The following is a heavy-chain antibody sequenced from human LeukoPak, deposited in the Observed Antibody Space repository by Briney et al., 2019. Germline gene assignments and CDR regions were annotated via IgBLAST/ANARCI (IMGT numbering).Heavy chain of an antibody. CDR1: GYTFTSYG. CDR2: ISAYNGNT. J-gene: IGHJ4*02. D-gene: IGHD3-10*01. V-gene: IGHV1-18*01. Sequence: GASVKASCKASGYTFTSYGISWVRQAPGQGLEWMGWISAYNGNTNYAQKLQGRVTMTTDTSTSTAYMELRSLRSDDTAVYYCAREGAGYYGSGSYYNEYDYWGQGTLVTVSS. CDR3: AREGAGYYGSGSYYNEYDY.